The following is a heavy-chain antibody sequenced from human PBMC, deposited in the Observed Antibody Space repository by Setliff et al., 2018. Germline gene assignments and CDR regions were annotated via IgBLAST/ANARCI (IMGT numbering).Heavy chain of an antibody. Sequence: GGSLRLSCAASGFTLSDHYIDWIRQAPGKGLEWVGRITNKVNHYVTEYAASVQDRFTISRDNARNTLYLQMNSLRADDTAVYYCARDLGEWRLDPWGQGTLVTVSS. CDR3: ARDLGEWRLDP. J-gene: IGHJ5*02. CDR1: GFTLSDHY. CDR2: ITNKVNHYVT. V-gene: IGHV3-72*01. D-gene: IGHD3-3*01.